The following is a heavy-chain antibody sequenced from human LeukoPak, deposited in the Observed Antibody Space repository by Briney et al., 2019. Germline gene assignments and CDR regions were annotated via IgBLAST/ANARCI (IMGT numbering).Heavy chain of an antibody. CDR3: ARVWGSIDY. J-gene: IGHJ4*02. Sequence: GASVKVSCKTSGYTFTNYDINWVRQATGQGLEWMGWMNPKSGNTGSAQRFRGRVTLTRDTSISTAYMELSSLRSEDTAVYYCARVWGSIDYWGQGTLVTVSS. CDR1: GYTFTNYD. CDR2: MNPKSGNT. D-gene: IGHD7-27*01. V-gene: IGHV1-8*01.